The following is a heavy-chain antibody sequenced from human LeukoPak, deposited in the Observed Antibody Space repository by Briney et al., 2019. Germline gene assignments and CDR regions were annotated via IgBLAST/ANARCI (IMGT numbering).Heavy chain of an antibody. CDR2: LYSNSIT. Sequence: PGGSLRLSCAASGFTVNNNYMTWVRQAPGKGLEWVSVLYSNSITYYADSVKGRFTISRDNSKNTLYVQMNSLRDEDTAVYYCAKDQRWESPHYLDSWGQGTLVTVSS. J-gene: IGHJ4*02. CDR3: AKDQRWESPHYLDS. V-gene: IGHV3-53*01. D-gene: IGHD1-26*01. CDR1: GFTVNNNY.